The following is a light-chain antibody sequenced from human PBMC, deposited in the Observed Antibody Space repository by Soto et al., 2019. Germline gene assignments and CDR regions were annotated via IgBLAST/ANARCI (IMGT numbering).Light chain of an antibody. Sequence: SYELTQPPSVSVSPGQTASITCSGDKLGNKYACWYQQKPGQAPMLVIYKDRKRPSGIPERFSGSNSGNTATLTISGTQAMDDADYYCQVWDTSTRVFGGGTKLTVL. V-gene: IGLV3-1*01. CDR2: KDR. CDR1: KLGNKY. J-gene: IGLJ3*02. CDR3: QVWDTSTRV.